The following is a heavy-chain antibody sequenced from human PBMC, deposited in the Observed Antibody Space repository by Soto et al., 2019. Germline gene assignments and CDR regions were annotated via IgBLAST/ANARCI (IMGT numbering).Heavy chain of an antibody. CDR2: IIPIFGTA. CDR3: ARVNYYDSSGYYGGVDY. Sequence: QVQLVQSGAEVKKPGSSVKVSCKASGGTFSSYAISWVRQAPGQGLEWMGGIIPIFGTANYAQKFQGRVTITADESTSTAYMELSSLSSEDKAVYYCARVNYYDSSGYYGGVDYWGQGTLVTVSS. D-gene: IGHD3-22*01. CDR1: GGTFSSYA. J-gene: IGHJ4*02. V-gene: IGHV1-69*01.